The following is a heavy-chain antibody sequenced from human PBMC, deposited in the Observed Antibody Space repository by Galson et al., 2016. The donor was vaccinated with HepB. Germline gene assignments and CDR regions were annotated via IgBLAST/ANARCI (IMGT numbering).Heavy chain of an antibody. CDR2: MYFSGGT. J-gene: IGHJ4*02. CDR3: ARQSGSYHYFDS. D-gene: IGHD1-26*01. V-gene: IGHV4-39*01. Sequence: SETLSLTCTVSGGSISDTYYWDWIRQPPGKGLEWIGHMYFSGGTYSKPSLKSRVTISADTSKNQFSLKLSSVPVADTAVYYCARQSGSYHYFDSWGQGTLVTVSS. CDR1: GGSISDTYY.